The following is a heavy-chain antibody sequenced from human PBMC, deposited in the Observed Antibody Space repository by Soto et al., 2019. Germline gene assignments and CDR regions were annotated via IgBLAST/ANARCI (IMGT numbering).Heavy chain of an antibody. J-gene: IGHJ4*02. D-gene: IGHD3-3*01. Sequence: GESLRLSCAATGFSFAGSALTWDSQAPGKGLEWLSAVSGGGASTYYAASVRGRFSISRDVSGNMIYLQLNRLTAGDTATYYCAKTQTFNGYYGGFDAWGQGTRVTVSS. CDR3: AKTQTFNGYYGGFDA. CDR2: VSGGGAST. CDR1: GFSFAGSA. V-gene: IGHV3-23*01.